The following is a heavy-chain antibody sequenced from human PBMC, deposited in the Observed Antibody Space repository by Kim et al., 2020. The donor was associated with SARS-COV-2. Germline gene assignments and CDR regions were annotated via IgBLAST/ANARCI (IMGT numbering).Heavy chain of an antibody. Sequence: YSNPSLKSRVTISVDTSKNQFSLKLSSVTAADTAVYYCARLAAAGNANDYWGQGTLVTVSS. D-gene: IGHD6-13*01. CDR3: ARLAAAGNANDY. V-gene: IGHV4-39*01. J-gene: IGHJ4*02.